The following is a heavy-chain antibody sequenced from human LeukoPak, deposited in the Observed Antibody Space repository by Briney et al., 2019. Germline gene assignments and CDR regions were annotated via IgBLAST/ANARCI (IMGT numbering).Heavy chain of an antibody. CDR3: AKRGSYQYYFDY. J-gene: IGHJ4*02. V-gene: IGHV3-7*01. CDR2: IKQDGSEK. CDR1: GFTFSSYW. D-gene: IGHD1-26*01. Sequence: GGSLRLSCAASGFTFSSYWMSWVRQAPGKGLEWVANIKQDGSEKYYVDSVKGRFTITRDNAKNSLYLQMNSLRAEDTAVYYLAKRGSYQYYFDYWGQGTLVTVSS.